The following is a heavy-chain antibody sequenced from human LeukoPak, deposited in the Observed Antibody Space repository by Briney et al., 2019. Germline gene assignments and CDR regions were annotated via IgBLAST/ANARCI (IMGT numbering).Heavy chain of an antibody. CDR2: ISGSGGST. D-gene: IGHD1-7*01. V-gene: IGHV3-23*01. CDR1: GFTFSSYA. J-gene: IGHJ4*02. Sequence: GGSLRLSCAASGFTFSSYAMSWVRQAPGKGLEWVSVISGSGGSTYYADSVKGRFTISRDNSKNTLFLQMNSLRAEDTAVYYFARAAGNYFFDYWGQGTLVTVSS. CDR3: ARAAGNYFFDY.